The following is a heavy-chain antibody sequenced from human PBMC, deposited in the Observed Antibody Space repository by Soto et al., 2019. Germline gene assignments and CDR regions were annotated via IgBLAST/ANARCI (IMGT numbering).Heavy chain of an antibody. D-gene: IGHD3-16*01. J-gene: IGHJ4*02. CDR3: ARDGGSHGPSYFDS. CDR2: IWYDGSNK. CDR1: GSTFSNYG. V-gene: IGHV3-33*01. Sequence: VQLVESGGGVVQPGTSLRLSCVASGSTFSNYGMHWVRQAPGKGPQWVAVIWYDGSNKSYGESVKGRFTISRDNSKNTLYLFINSLRAEDTAVYYCARDGGSHGPSYFDSWGQGSLVIVSS.